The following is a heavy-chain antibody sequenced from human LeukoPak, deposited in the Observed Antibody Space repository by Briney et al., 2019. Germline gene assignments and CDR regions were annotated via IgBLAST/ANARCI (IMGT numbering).Heavy chain of an antibody. J-gene: IGHJ6*04. CDR3: ARDGGRPTYYDILTGMDV. CDR1: GGSISSGSYY. CDR2: IYTSGST. Sequence: SQTLSLTCTVSGGSISSGSYYWSWIRQPAGKVLEWIGRIYTSGSTNYNPSLKSRVTISVDTSKNQFSLKLSSVTAADTAVYYCARDGGRPTYYDILTGMDVWGKGTTVTVSS. V-gene: IGHV4-61*02. D-gene: IGHD3-9*01.